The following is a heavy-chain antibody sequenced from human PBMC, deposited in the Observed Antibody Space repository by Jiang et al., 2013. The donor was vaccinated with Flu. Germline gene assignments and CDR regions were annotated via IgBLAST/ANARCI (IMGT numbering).Heavy chain of an antibody. CDR3: ARAIPYYYPSGRRIDP. V-gene: IGHV7-4-1*02. CDR2: INTNTGKP. D-gene: IGHD3-10*01. CDR1: GYTFTNYG. J-gene: IGHJ5*02. Sequence: SGAEVKKPGASVKVSCEASGYTFTNYGMTWVRQAPGQGLEWMGWINTNTGKPTYAQGFTGRFVFSLDTSVSTAYLQISNLKVEDTAVYYCARAIPYYYPSGRRIDPWGQGTLVTVSS.